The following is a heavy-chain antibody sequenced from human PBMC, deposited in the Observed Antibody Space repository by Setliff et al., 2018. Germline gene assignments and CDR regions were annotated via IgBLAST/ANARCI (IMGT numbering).Heavy chain of an antibody. CDR3: AKDRDVLRFLEWSWGPRNLNYYYYYMDV. CDR2: IWYDGSNK. V-gene: IGHV3-30*02. J-gene: IGHJ6*03. Sequence: PGGSLRLSCAASGFTFSSYGMHWVRQAPGKGLEWVAVIWYDGSNKYYADSVKGRFTISRDNSKNTLYLQMNSLRAEDTAVYYCAKDRDVLRFLEWSWGPRNLNYYYYYMDVWGKGTTVTVSS. D-gene: IGHD3-3*01. CDR1: GFTFSSYG.